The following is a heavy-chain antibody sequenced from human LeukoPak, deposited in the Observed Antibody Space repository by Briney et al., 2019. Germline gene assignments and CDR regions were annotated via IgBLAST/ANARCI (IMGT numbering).Heavy chain of an antibody. V-gene: IGHV4-34*01. J-gene: IGHJ5*02. D-gene: IGHD2-15*01. CDR2: INHSGST. CDR3: ARGRIKYCSGGSCYSGSGWFDP. CDR1: GGSFSGYY. Sequence: SETLSLTCAVYGGSFSGYYWSWIRQPPGKGLEWIGEINHSGSTNYNPYLKSRVTISVDTSKNQFSLKLSSVTAADTAVYNCARGRIKYCSGGSCYSGSGWFDPWGQGTLVTVSS.